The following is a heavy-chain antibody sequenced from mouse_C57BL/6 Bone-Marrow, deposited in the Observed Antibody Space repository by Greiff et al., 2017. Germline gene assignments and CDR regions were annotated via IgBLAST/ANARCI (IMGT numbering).Heavy chain of an antibody. Sequence: QVQLQQSGPELVKPGASVKISCKASGYAFSSSWMNWVKPRPGKGLEWIGRIYPGDGDTNYNGKFKGKATLTADKSSSTAYMQLSSLTSEDSAVYFCARRRVYSNYEDWYCDVWGTGTTVTVSS. V-gene: IGHV1-82*01. CDR3: ARRRVYSNYEDWYCDV. CDR2: IYPGDGDT. D-gene: IGHD2-5*01. CDR1: GYAFSSSW. J-gene: IGHJ1*03.